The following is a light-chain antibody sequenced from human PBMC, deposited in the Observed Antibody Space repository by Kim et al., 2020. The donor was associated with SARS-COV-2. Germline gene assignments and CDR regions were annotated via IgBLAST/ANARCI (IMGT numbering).Light chain of an antibody. CDR1: QSVSSY. CDR3: QQRSNWYT. J-gene: IGKJ2*01. Sequence: EIVLTQSPATLSLSPGERATLSCRASQSVSSYFAWYQQKPGQAPRLLIYDASNRATGIPARFSGSGSGTDFTLTISSLEPGDFAVYYCQQRSNWYTFGQGTKLEIK. CDR2: DAS. V-gene: IGKV3-11*01.